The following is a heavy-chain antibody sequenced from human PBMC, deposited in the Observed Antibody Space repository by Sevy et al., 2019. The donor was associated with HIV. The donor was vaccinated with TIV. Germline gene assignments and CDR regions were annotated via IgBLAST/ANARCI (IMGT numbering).Heavy chain of an antibody. Sequence: GGYLRLSCAASGFTFSSYAMHWVRQAPGKGLEWVAVISYDGSNKYYADSVKGRFTISRDNSKNTLYLQMNSLRAEDTAVYYCAGLIAAAVDYYYYMDVWGKGTTVNVSS. CDR1: GFTFSSYA. D-gene: IGHD6-13*01. CDR3: AGLIAAAVDYYYYMDV. CDR2: ISYDGSNK. V-gene: IGHV3-30-3*01. J-gene: IGHJ6*03.